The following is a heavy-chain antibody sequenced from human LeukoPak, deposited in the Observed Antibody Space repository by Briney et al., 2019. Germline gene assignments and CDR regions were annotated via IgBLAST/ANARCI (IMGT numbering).Heavy chain of an antibody. Sequence: GGSLRLPCAASGATFRNFPMHWVRQAPGKGLEWVALISSDGTKKYFADSVKDRFTISRDKSNNMLYLQMNSLRPEDTAVYYCARGGAVVVAASYYYGMDVWGQGTTVTVSS. V-gene: IGHV3-30*04. D-gene: IGHD2-15*01. CDR1: GATFRNFP. J-gene: IGHJ6*02. CDR3: ARGGAVVVAASYYYGMDV. CDR2: ISSDGTKK.